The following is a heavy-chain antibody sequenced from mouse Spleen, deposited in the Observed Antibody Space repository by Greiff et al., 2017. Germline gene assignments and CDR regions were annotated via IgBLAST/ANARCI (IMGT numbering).Heavy chain of an antibody. CDR3: VGYAMDY. J-gene: IGHJ4*01. V-gene: IGHV10-1*01. Sequence: GGGLVQPKGSLTLSCAAPGFSFNTYAMNWVRQAPGKGLEWVARIRSKSNNYATYYADSVKDRFTISRDDSESMLYLQMNNLKTEETAMYYCVGYAMDYWGQGTSVTVSS. CDR1: GFSFNTYA. CDR2: IRSKSNNYAT.